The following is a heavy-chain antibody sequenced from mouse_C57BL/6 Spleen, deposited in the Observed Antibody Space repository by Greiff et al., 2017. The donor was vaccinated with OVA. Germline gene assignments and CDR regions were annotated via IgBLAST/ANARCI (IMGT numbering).Heavy chain of an antibody. Sequence: QVQLQQPGAELVRPGTSVKLSCKASGYTFTSYWMHWVKQRPGQGLEWIGVIDPSDSYTNYNQKFKGKATLTVDTSSSTAYMQLSSLTSEDSAVYYGARRGGSSYDWFAYWGQGTLVTVSA. D-gene: IGHD1-1*01. J-gene: IGHJ3*01. CDR2: IDPSDSYT. V-gene: IGHV1-59*01. CDR1: GYTFTSYW. CDR3: ARRGGSSYDWFAY.